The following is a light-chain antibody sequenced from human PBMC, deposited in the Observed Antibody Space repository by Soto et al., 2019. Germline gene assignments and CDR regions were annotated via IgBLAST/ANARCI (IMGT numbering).Light chain of an antibody. CDR2: NNN. CDR1: TSNIGSNT. CDR3: AAWDDSLNGYV. V-gene: IGLV1-44*01. Sequence: QSVLTQPPSASGTPGQGVPISCSGITSNIGSNTVNWYQQLPGTAPKLLIYNNNQRPSGVPDRFSGSKSGTSASLAIGGLQSEEEADYYCAAWDDSLNGYVFGTGTKVTVL. J-gene: IGLJ1*01.